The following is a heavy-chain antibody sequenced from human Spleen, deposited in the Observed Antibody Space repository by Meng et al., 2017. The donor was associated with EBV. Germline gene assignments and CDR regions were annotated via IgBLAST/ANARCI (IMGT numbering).Heavy chain of an antibody. CDR3: AREEGSSSSWALGY. V-gene: IGHV4-39*07. CDR1: VGSISSSDYY. CDR2: IYSSGTI. J-gene: IGHJ4*02. Sequence: SAPGLVGPLGPLSLALTCTVGSISSSDYYWVWIRQPPGKGLECIGSIYSSGTISYNPSLNSRVTISVDTSKNQFSLNLSSVTAADTAVYYCAREEGSSSSWALGYWGQGILVTVSS. D-gene: IGHD6-13*01.